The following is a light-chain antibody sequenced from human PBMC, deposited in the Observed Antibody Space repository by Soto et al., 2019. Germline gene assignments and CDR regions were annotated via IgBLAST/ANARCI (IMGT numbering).Light chain of an antibody. J-gene: IGLJ1*01. CDR3: CSYAGSNSFAV. V-gene: IGLV2-23*02. CDR2: EVS. CDR1: RSEVGSYNL. Sequence: QSALTQPASVSGSPGQSITISCTGTRSEVGSYNLVSWYQRHPGKAPRLMISEVSRRPSGVSSRFSGSRSGNTASLTISGLQAEDEADYYCCSYAGSNSFAVFGTGTKLTVL.